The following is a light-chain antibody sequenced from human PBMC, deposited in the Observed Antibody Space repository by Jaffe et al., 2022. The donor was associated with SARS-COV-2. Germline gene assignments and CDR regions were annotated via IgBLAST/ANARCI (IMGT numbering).Light chain of an antibody. CDR2: AAS. J-gene: IGKJ4*01. V-gene: IGKV3-15*01. CDR3: QQYSNWPLT. Sequence: EIVMTQSPATLSVSPGERATLSCRASQSVSGNLAWYQQKPGQAPGLLIYAASTKATGIPARFSGSGSGTEFTLTISSLQSEDFAVYYCQQYSNWPLTFGGGTKVEIK. CDR1: QSVSGN.